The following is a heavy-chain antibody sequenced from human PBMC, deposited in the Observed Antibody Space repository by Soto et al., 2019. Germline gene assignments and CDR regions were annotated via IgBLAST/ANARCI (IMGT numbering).Heavy chain of an antibody. CDR1: GFTFSSYG. Sequence: QVQLVESGGGVVQPGRSLRLSCAASGFTFSSYGMNWVRQTPGKGLEWVAGISYDGDNKDYADSVRGRFTISRDNSKSTLYLQMNSLRAEDMAIYYCAKDTYYYDSREGFDYWGQGTLVTVSS. V-gene: IGHV3-30*18. D-gene: IGHD3-22*01. CDR2: ISYDGDNK. J-gene: IGHJ4*02. CDR3: AKDTYYYDSREGFDY.